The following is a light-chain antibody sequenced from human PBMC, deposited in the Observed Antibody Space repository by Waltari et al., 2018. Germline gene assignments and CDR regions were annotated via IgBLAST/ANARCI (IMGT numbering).Light chain of an antibody. CDR2: EDD. J-gene: IGLJ2*01. CDR1: SGTFAAAY. CDR3: QSYDSSSVV. V-gene: IGLV6-57*01. Sequence: FMLTQPHSVSGSPGKTVTISCTRSSGTFAAAYVQWYQHRPGSSPITVIYEDDKRTSGVPDRFSGSVDMSANSASLTISGLKPEDEADYFCQSYDSSSVVFGGGTKLTVL.